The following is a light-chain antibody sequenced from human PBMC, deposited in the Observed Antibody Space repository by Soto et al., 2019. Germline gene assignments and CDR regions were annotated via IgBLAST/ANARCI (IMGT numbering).Light chain of an antibody. CDR2: AAS. CDR3: QQLDSYPRT. Sequence: DIQLTQSPSFLSASVGDRVTITCRASQGISSYLAWYQQKPGKAPKLLIYAASTLQSGVPSRFSGGGSGTKFTLTISSLQPEDFATYYCQQLDSYPRTFGPGTKVDIK. V-gene: IGKV1-9*01. J-gene: IGKJ3*01. CDR1: QGISSY.